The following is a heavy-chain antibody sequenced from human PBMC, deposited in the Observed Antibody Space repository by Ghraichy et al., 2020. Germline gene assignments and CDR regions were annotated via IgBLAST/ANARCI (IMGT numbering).Heavy chain of an antibody. CDR3: AKYSSSARYFDY. Sequence: LSLTCAASGFTFSQYLMSWVRHSPGKGLEWVANIKEDGSEKHSLDSVKGRFSISRDNARDSMFLQMNSLRAEDTAIYYCAKYSSSARYFDYWGQGTLVTVSS. D-gene: IGHD6-6*01. CDR1: GFTFSQYL. J-gene: IGHJ4*02. V-gene: IGHV3-7*01. CDR2: IKEDGSEK.